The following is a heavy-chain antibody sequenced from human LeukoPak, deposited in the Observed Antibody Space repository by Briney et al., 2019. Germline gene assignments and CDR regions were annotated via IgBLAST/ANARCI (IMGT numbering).Heavy chain of an antibody. V-gene: IGHV3-23*01. CDR1: GGSIRSGDYS. Sequence: PSETLSLTCTVSGGSIRSGDYSWSWIRQPPGKGLEWVSAISGSGGDTYYADSVKGRFTISRDNSKNTLYLQMNSLRAEDTAVYYCAKKGATTGDFDYWGQGTLVTVSS. CDR2: ISGSGGDT. J-gene: IGHJ4*02. CDR3: AKKGATTGDFDY. D-gene: IGHD1-26*01.